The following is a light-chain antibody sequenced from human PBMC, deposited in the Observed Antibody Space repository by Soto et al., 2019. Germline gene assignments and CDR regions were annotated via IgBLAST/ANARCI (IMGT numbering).Light chain of an antibody. Sequence: DIQMTQSTSSLSASVGDRVTITCRASQGISIYLAWYQQKPGKAPKLLIYAASTLQSGVPSRFSGSGSGTDFTLTISSLQAEDVATYYCQKYNSPPWTFGQGTKLEIK. CDR1: QGISIY. V-gene: IGKV1-27*01. J-gene: IGKJ1*01. CDR3: QKYNSPPWT. CDR2: AAS.